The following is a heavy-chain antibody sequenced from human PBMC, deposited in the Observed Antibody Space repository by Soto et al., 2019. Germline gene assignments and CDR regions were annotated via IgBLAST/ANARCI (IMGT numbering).Heavy chain of an antibody. J-gene: IGHJ4*02. CDR3: AGGDGGGFDY. CDR2: TRNQGSSYST. CDR1: GITFSDHY. D-gene: IGHD4-17*01. Sequence: EVQLVESGGALVQSGGSLRLSCAASGITFSDHYLDWVRQAPGEGLEWVGRTRNQGSSYSTEYAASVKGRFTISRDDSKNSLYLQMNSLKTEDTAVYYCAGGDGGGFDYWGQGTLVTVSS. V-gene: IGHV3-72*01.